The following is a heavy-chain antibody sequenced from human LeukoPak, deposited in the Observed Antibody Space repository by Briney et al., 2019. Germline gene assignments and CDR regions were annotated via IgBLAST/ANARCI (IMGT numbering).Heavy chain of an antibody. CDR3: ARDYLGAGTVGATSGY. CDR2: IYFSGNT. CDR1: GGSITSSSFY. D-gene: IGHD1-26*01. V-gene: IGHV4-39*02. J-gene: IGHJ4*02. Sequence: SETLSLTCTVSGGSITSSSFYWGWVRQPPGKGLEWIGSIYFSGNTYYNPSLKSRLTISVDTSKNQFSLNLSSVSAADTGVYYCARDYLGAGTVGATSGYWGQGTLVTVSS.